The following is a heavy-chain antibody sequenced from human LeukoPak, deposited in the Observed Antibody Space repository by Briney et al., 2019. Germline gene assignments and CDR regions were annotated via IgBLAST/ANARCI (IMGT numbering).Heavy chain of an antibody. D-gene: IGHD3-22*01. CDR3: ARDRNPLRTYYYDSSGYYV. CDR1: GFTFSSYS. Sequence: GGSLTLSCAASGFTFSSYSMNWVRQAPGKGLEWVSYISTSSSATYYADSVKDRFTISRDDAKNSLYLHMNSLRAEDTAVYYCARDRNPLRTYYYDSSGYYVWGQGTLATVSS. CDR2: ISTSSSAT. V-gene: IGHV3-48*01. J-gene: IGHJ4*02.